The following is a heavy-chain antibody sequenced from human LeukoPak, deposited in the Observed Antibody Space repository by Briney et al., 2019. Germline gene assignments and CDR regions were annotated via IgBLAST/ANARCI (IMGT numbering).Heavy chain of an antibody. CDR2: IYYSGST. V-gene: IGHV4-59*01. CDR1: GGSISSYY. J-gene: IGHJ4*02. Sequence: PSETLSLTCTVSGGSISSYYWSWIRQPPGKGLEWIGYIYYSGSTNYNPSLKSRVTISVDTSKNQFSLKLSSVTAADTAVYYCASGRYDLWSGEVDYWGQGTLVTVSS. CDR3: ASGRYDLWSGEVDY. D-gene: IGHD3-3*01.